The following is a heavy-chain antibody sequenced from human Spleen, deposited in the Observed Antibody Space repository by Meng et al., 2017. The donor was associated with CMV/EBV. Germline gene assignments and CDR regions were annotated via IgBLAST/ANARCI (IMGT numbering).Heavy chain of an antibody. V-gene: IGHV1-46*01. J-gene: IGHJ5*02. Sequence: ASVKVSCKASGFSFTRYYMHWVRQAPGQGLEWMGIINPRGGTTSYTQKFQGRVTMTRDTSTTTVHMELRSLRSDDTAVYYCARATPVPESYYYDSSGYDPWGQGTLVTVSS. D-gene: IGHD3-22*01. CDR2: INPRGGTT. CDR1: GFSFTRYY. CDR3: ARATPVPESYYYDSSGYDP.